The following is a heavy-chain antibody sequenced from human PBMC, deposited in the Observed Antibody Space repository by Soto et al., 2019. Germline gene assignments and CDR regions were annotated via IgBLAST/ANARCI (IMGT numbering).Heavy chain of an antibody. CDR3: AREGTRGGFFNWFDP. Sequence: EVQLVESGGGLVQPGGSLRLSCAASGFTFRSYSMNWVRQAPGKGLEWVSYISSSSSTIYYADSVKGRFTISRDNAKNSLYLQMHSLRDEDTAVYYCAREGTRGGFFNWFDPWGQGTLVTVSS. V-gene: IGHV3-48*02. CDR2: ISSSSSTI. J-gene: IGHJ5*02. CDR1: GFTFRSYS. D-gene: IGHD3-10*01.